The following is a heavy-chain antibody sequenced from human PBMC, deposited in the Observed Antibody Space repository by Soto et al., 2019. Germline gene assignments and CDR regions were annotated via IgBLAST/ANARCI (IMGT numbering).Heavy chain of an antibody. CDR1: GYTFTSYG. CDR2: ISAYNGNT. Sequence: ASVKVSCKASGYTFTSYGISWVRQAPGQGLEWMGWISAYNGNTNYAQKLQGRVTMTTDTSTSTAQMELRSLRSDDTAVYYCARALRFLATDSDYWGQGTLVTVSS. D-gene: IGHD3-3*01. CDR3: ARALRFLATDSDY. V-gene: IGHV1-18*01. J-gene: IGHJ4*02.